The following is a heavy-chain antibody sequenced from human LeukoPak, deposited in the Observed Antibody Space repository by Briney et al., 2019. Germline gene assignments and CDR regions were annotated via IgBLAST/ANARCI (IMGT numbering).Heavy chain of an antibody. CDR3: ARTYGSEIYSRDY. J-gene: IGHJ4*02. Sequence: PSETLSLTCTVSGYSISSGYYWGWIRQPPGKGLEWIGSIYHSGSTYYNPSLKSRVTISVDTSKNHFSLKLSSVTAADTAVYYCARTYGSEIYSRDYWGQGTLVTVSS. CDR2: IYHSGST. D-gene: IGHD3-10*01. V-gene: IGHV4-38-2*02. CDR1: GYSISSGYY.